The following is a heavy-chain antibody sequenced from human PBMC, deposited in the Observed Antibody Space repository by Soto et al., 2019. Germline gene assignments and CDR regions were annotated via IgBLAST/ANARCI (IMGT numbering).Heavy chain of an antibody. J-gene: IGHJ6*02. Sequence: SGPPLVNPTTPLTLTCTFSGFSLTRPGMCVSWIRQSPGKALEWLALIERDDDDKYYSTSLKTRLTISKDTRKNQVGLTMANMEPADTATYYCARSIRGPRRFNGMDVWGQGTTVTVSS. V-gene: IGHV2-70*13. D-gene: IGHD1-20*01. CDR2: IERDDDDK. CDR3: ARSIRGPRRFNGMDV. CDR1: GFSLTRPGMC.